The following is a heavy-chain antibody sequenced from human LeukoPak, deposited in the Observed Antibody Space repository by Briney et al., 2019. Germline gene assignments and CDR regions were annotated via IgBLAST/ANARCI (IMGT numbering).Heavy chain of an antibody. CDR3: ARGEHGDFWSGKEYAFDI. J-gene: IGHJ3*02. CDR1: GYTFTGCY. CDR2: INPNSGGT. D-gene: IGHD3-3*01. V-gene: IGHV1-2*02. Sequence: ASVKVCCKASGYTFTGCYMHWVRPAPGQGLEWMGWINPNSGGTNYAQKFQGRVTMTRDTSISTAYMELSRLRSDDTAVYYCARGEHGDFWSGKEYAFDIWGQGTMVTVSS.